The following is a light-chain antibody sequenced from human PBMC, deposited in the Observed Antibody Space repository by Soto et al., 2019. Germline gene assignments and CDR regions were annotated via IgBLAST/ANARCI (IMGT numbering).Light chain of an antibody. Sequence: EIVMTQSPATLSVSPGERDTLYCRASQSVSSNLAWYQQKPGQAPRLLIYGASTRATGIPARFSGSESGTEFTLTISSLQSEDFAVYYCQQYNNWPRTFGQGTKV. J-gene: IGKJ1*01. CDR2: GAS. V-gene: IGKV3-15*01. CDR3: QQYNNWPRT. CDR1: QSVSSN.